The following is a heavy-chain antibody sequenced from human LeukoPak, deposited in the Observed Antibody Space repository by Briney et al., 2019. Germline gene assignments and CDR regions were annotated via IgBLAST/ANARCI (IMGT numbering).Heavy chain of an antibody. J-gene: IGHJ4*02. D-gene: IGHD3-16*01. CDR3: AKELGRIFLTGPFDY. CDR2: ISGSGGST. V-gene: IGHV3-23*01. CDR1: GFTFSSYA. Sequence: GGSLRLSCAASGFTFSSYAMSWVRQAPGKGLEWVSAISGSGGSTYYADSVKGRFTISRDNSKSTLYLQMNSLRAEDTAVYYCAKELGRIFLTGPFDYWGQGTLVTVSS.